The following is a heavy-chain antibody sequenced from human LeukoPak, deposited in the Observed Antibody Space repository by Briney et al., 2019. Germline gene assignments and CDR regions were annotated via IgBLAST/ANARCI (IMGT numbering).Heavy chain of an antibody. D-gene: IGHD3-9*01. V-gene: IGHV3-23*01. CDR1: GFTFSSYA. J-gene: IGHJ4*02. Sequence: GGSLRLSCAASGFTFSSYAMSWVRQAPGKGLEWVSAISGSGGSTYYADSVEGRFTISRDNSKNTLYLQMNSLRAEDTAVYYCAKGPLRYFDWLLDYWGQGTLVTVSS. CDR2: ISGSGGST. CDR3: AKGPLRYFDWLLDY.